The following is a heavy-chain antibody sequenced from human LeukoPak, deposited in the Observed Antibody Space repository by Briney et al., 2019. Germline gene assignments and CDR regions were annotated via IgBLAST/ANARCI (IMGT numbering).Heavy chain of an antibody. CDR2: ISGSGGSR. D-gene: IGHD3-3*01. CDR1: GFTFSSYA. J-gene: IGHJ4*02. CDR3: AKGQIGSGWGVDCDY. V-gene: IGHV3-23*01. Sequence: GGSLRLSCGASGFTFSSYAMSWVRQAPGKGLEWVSAISGSGGSRDYAVSVKGWFTISRDNSKNTLYLQMNSLRAEDTAVYYCAKGQIGSGWGVDCDYWGQGTLVTVSS.